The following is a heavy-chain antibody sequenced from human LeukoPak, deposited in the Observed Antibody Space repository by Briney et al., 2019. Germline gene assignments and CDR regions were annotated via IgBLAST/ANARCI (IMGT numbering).Heavy chain of an antibody. Sequence: GGTLRLSCAASGFTFSSYGMSWVRQAPGKGLEWVSAISGSGGSTDYADSVKGRFTISKDISKNTLYMRMSSLRAEDTAVYFCAKRRYDSSGHFDSWGQGTLVTVSS. CDR2: ISGSGGST. J-gene: IGHJ4*02. D-gene: IGHD3-22*01. CDR1: GFTFSSYG. V-gene: IGHV3-23*01. CDR3: AKRRYDSSGHFDS.